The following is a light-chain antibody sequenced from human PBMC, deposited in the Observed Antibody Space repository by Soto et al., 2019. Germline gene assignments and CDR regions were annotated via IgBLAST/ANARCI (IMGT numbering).Light chain of an antibody. J-gene: IGKJ1*01. CDR3: QQYGDSPRT. CDR1: QSVSSSY. Sequence: EIVLTQSPGTLSLSPGERATLSCRASQSVSSSYLAWYQQKPGQAPRLLIYGASTRATGIPARFSGSGSGTEFTLTISGLEPEDFAVYYCQQYGDSPRTFGQGTKVDIK. CDR2: GAS. V-gene: IGKV3-20*01.